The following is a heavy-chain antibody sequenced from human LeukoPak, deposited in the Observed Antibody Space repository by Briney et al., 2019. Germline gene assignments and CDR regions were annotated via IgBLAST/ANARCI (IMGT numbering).Heavy chain of an antibody. CDR1: GGTFSSYA. D-gene: IGHD1-26*01. Sequence: SVKVSCKASGGTFSSYAISWVRQAPGQGLEWMGGIIPISGTANYAQKFQGRVTITADESTSTAYMELSSLRSEDTAVYYCARSRIVGALGSFDYWGQGTLVTVSS. V-gene: IGHV1-69*01. CDR2: IIPISGTA. CDR3: ARSRIVGALGSFDY. J-gene: IGHJ4*02.